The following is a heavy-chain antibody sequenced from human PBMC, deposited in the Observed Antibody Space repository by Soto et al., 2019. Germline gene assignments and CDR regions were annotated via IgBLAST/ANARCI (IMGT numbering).Heavy chain of an antibody. V-gene: IGHV4-39*01. CDR2: IFYSGST. CDR3: ARPSDYDSANYYGMDV. Sequence: SETLSLTCTVSGDSISSSNYFWGWIRQPPVKGLEWIGTIFYSGSTYYNPSLKSRVTISVDTSKNQFSLRLISVTAADTALYYCARPSDYDSANYYGMDVWGQGTTVTVSS. D-gene: IGHD3-22*01. J-gene: IGHJ6*02. CDR1: GDSISSSNYF.